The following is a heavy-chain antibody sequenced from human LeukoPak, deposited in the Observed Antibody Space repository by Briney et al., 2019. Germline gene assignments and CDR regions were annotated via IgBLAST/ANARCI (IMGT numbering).Heavy chain of an antibody. CDR2: IYGGGGT. CDR3: ARDPDASPGPGWDY. CDR1: GFTVSNNY. Sequence: GGSPRLSCAASGFTVSNNYMSWVRQAPGKGLEWVSVIYGGGGTYYADSVKGRFTISRDNSKNTLNLQMNSLRAEDTAVYYCARDPDASPGPGWDYWGQGNMVTVSS. D-gene: IGHD3-10*01. J-gene: IGHJ4*02. V-gene: IGHV3-53*01.